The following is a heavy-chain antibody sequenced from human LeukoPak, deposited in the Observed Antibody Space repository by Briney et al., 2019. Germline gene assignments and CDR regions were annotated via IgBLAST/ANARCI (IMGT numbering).Heavy chain of an antibody. D-gene: IGHD3-22*01. J-gene: IGHJ4*02. V-gene: IGHV1-2*04. CDR3: ARDLSSYYDSSGYLY. CDR2: INPNSGGT. Sequence: ASVKVSCKASGHTFTGYYMHWVRQAPGQGLEWMGWINPNSGGTNYAQKFQGWVTMTRDTSISTAYMELSRLRSDDTAVYYCARDLSSYYDSSGYLYWGQGTLVTVSS. CDR1: GHTFTGYY.